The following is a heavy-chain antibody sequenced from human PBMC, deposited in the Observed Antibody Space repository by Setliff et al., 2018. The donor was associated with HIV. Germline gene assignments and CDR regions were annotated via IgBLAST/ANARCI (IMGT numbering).Heavy chain of an antibody. Sequence: PSETLSLTCTVSGGISSGYYWGWIRQSPGKGLEWIGSIYYSGTTYYNPSLKSRVTISLDTSKNQFSLKLSSVTAADTAVYYCARAQSDCSGGSCGSYFDYWGQGTLVTVSS. V-gene: IGHV4-39*07. D-gene: IGHD2-15*01. CDR2: IYYSGTT. CDR3: ARAQSDCSGGSCGSYFDY. CDR1: GGISSGYY. J-gene: IGHJ4*02.